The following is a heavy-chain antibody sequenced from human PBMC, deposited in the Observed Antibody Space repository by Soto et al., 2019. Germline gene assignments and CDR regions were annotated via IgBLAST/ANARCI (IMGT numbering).Heavy chain of an antibody. J-gene: IGHJ4*02. CDR2: IYWDDDK. CDR1: GFALSATGVG. CDR3: AHESDVGNYFDY. V-gene: IGHV2-5*02. Sequence: QITLKESGPTLVNPTQPLTLTCTFSGFALSATGVGVGWIRQPPGKALEWLALIYWDDDKRYSPSLKDRLTSTKDTSENQVVLTLTNMDPVDTATYYCAHESDVGNYFDYWGQGTLVTVSS. D-gene: IGHD2-15*01.